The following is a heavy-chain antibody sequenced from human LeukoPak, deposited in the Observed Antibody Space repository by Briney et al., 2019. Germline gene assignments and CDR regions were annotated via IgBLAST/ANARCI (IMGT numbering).Heavy chain of an antibody. Sequence: GASVKVSCKASGYTFTGYYIHWVRQAPGQGLEWMGRINPNNGDTNYAQKFQGRVTMTRDTSITTAYMELNRLRSDDTAIYYCARDPHTGFDYWGQGTLVTVSS. CDR3: ARDPHTGFDY. D-gene: IGHD4-17*01. V-gene: IGHV1-2*06. J-gene: IGHJ4*02. CDR1: GYTFTGYY. CDR2: INPNNGDT.